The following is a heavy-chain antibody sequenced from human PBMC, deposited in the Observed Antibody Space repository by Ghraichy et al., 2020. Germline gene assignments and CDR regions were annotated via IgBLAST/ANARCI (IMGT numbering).Heavy chain of an antibody. CDR1: GYTFTSYD. Sequence: ASVKVSCKASGYTFTSYDINWVRQATGQGLKWMGWMNPNSGNTGYAQKFQGRVTMTRNTSISTAYMELSSLRSEDTAVYYCARAATDFWSGIYFDYWGQGTLVTVSS. V-gene: IGHV1-8*01. D-gene: IGHD3-3*01. CDR3: ARAATDFWSGIYFDY. J-gene: IGHJ4*02. CDR2: MNPNSGNT.